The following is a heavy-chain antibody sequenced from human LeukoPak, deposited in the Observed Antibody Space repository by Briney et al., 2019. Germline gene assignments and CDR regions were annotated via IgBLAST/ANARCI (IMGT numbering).Heavy chain of an antibody. CDR1: GFTFSGYW. V-gene: IGHV3-74*01. Sequence: PGGSLRLSCAASGFTFSGYWMHWVRQAPGKGLVWVSRINSDGSNTTYADSVKGRFTISRDNAKNTLYLQMNSLRAEDTAVYYCAKSDGGSGSYYRKYFDFWGQGTLVTVSS. CDR2: INSDGSNT. D-gene: IGHD3-10*01. J-gene: IGHJ4*02. CDR3: AKSDGGSGSYYRKYFDF.